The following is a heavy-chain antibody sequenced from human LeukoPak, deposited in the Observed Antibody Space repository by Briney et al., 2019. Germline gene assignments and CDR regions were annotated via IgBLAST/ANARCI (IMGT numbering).Heavy chain of an antibody. CDR2: IYYSGST. CDR3: ARQGWELYDAFDI. Sequence: SETLSLTCTVSGGSVSSYYWSWIRQPPGKGLEWIGYIYYSGSTNYNPSLKSRVTISVDTSKYQFSLKLSSVTAADTAVYYCARQGWELYDAFDIWGQGTMVTVSS. J-gene: IGHJ3*02. CDR1: GGSVSSYY. D-gene: IGHD4-23*01. V-gene: IGHV4-59*08.